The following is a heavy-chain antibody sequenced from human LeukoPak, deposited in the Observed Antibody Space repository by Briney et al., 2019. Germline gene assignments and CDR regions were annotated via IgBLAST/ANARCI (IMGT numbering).Heavy chain of an antibody. J-gene: IGHJ4*02. CDR2: IRTSGNT. CDR1: DGSMSSYY. Sequence: SETLSLTCTVSDGSMSSYYWSWIRQPAGKGLEWIGRIRTSGNTNYNPSLASRVTMSVDTSKNQLSLKLSSVTAADTAVYYCARSSFAPTNIYSYFDYWGQGTLVTVSS. D-gene: IGHD2-15*01. V-gene: IGHV4-4*07. CDR3: ARSSFAPTNIYSYFDY.